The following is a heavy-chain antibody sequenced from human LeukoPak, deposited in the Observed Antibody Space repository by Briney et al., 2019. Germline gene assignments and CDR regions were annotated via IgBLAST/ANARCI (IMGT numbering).Heavy chain of an antibody. V-gene: IGHV4-39*01. J-gene: IGHJ4*02. CDR3: ARITMVRGVIITGTTGSYYFDY. D-gene: IGHD3-10*01. CDR2: IYYSGST. Sequence: SETLSLTCTVSGGSISSSSYYWGWIRQPPGKGLEWIGSIYYSGSTYYNPSLKSRVTISVDTSKNQFSLKLSSVTAADTAGYYCARITMVRGVIITGTTGSYYFDYWGQGTLVTVSS. CDR1: GGSISSSSYY.